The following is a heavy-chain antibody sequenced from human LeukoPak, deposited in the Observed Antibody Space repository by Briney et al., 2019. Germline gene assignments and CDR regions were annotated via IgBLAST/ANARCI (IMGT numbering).Heavy chain of an antibody. CDR1: GFTFSSYE. CDR3: ARNSGGRLGRLYYYYMDV. J-gene: IGHJ6*03. V-gene: IGHV3-48*03. CDR2: ISSSSSTI. Sequence: SGGSLRLSCAASGFTFSSYEMNWVRQAPGKGLECVSYISSSSSTIYYADSVKGRFTISRDNAKNSLYLQMNSLRAEDTAVYYCARNSGGRLGRLYYYYMDVWGKGTTVTVSS. D-gene: IGHD3-9*01.